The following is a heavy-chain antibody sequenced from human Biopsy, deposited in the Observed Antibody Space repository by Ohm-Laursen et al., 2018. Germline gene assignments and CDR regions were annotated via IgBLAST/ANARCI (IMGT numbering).Heavy chain of an antibody. CDR2: IYYTGST. V-gene: IGHV4-59*01. CDR1: RDSISNYY. D-gene: IGHD2-2*01. Sequence: GTLSLTCIVSRDSISNYYWTWIRQSPGKGLEWIGYIYYTGSTNYNPSVKSRVTISVDTSKNQFSLKLNSVTAADTAVYYCARMPHFDYWGQGILVTVSS. J-gene: IGHJ4*02. CDR3: ARMPHFDY.